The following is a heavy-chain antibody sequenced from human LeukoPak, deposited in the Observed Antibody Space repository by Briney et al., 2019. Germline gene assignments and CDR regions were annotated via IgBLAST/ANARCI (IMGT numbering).Heavy chain of an antibody. CDR3: AKDAGSGTYSDGYYFDY. V-gene: IGHV3-30*18. D-gene: IGHD3-10*01. J-gene: IGHJ4*02. Sequence: RPGGSLRLSCAASGFPFSDYAMTWVRQTPGKGLEWVAVLSYAGDYKFSADSVKGRFTISRDNSKNTLYLQINSLRAEDTAVYYCAKDAGSGTYSDGYYFDYWGQGTLVTVSS. CDR1: GFPFSDYA. CDR2: LSYAGDYK.